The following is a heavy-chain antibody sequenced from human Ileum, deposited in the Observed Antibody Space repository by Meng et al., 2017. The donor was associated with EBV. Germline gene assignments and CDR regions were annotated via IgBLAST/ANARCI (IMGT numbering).Heavy chain of an antibody. D-gene: IGHD3-22*01. CDR3: ASSDYYRSDY. CDR2: TSHSGST. Sequence: PLQESGPGLGKPSETLSLTCAVSGGSISRSDWWSWVRQPPGKGLEWIGETSHSGSTNYSPSLKSRVTISLDKSKNQLSLKLNSVTAADTAVYYCASSDYYRSDYWGQGTLVTVSS. V-gene: IGHV4-4*02. J-gene: IGHJ4*02. CDR1: GGSISRSDW.